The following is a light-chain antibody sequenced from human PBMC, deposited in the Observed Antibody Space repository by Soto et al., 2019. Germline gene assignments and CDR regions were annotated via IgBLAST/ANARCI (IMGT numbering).Light chain of an antibody. V-gene: IGLV1-44*01. CDR1: SSNIGSNT. Sequence: QSVLTQPPSASGTPGQRVTIACSGSSSNIGSNTVNWYQQLPGTAPKVLIYSNNQRPSGVPDRFSGSKSATSASLAISGLQSDDEAEYCCAAWDDSLNGVVFGGGTKVTVL. J-gene: IGLJ2*01. CDR2: SNN. CDR3: AAWDDSLNGVV.